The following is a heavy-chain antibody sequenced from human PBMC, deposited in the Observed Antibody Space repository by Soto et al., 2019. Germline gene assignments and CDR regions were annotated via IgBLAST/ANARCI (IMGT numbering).Heavy chain of an antibody. CDR2: INPSGST. J-gene: IGHJ6*03. CDR3: ARALGLYGSSQGAYYYYYMDV. CDR1: DGSLSGYF. D-gene: IGHD6-6*01. Sequence: QVQLQQWGAGLLKASETLSLTCAVYDGSLSGYFWSWIRQPPGKGLEWIGEINPSGSTNYSPSLKSRVTISGDTSKNQFSLTLRSVTAADTAVYYCARALGLYGSSQGAYYYYYMDVWGKGPTVTGSS. V-gene: IGHV4-34*01.